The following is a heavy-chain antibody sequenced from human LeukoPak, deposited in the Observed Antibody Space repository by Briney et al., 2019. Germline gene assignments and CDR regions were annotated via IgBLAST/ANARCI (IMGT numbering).Heavy chain of an antibody. Sequence: PGGSLRLSCAASGFTFSSYAMSWVRQAPGKGLEWVSAISGSGGITYYADSVKGRFTISRDNSKNTLYLQMNSLRAEDTAVYYCARHDWLSGVSYQYYFDYWGQGTLVTVSS. CDR2: ISGSGGIT. V-gene: IGHV3-23*01. CDR3: ARHDWLSGVSYQYYFDY. D-gene: IGHD3-9*01. J-gene: IGHJ4*02. CDR1: GFTFSSYA.